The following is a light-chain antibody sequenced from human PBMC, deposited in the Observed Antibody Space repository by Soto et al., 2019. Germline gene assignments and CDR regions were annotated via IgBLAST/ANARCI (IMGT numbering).Light chain of an antibody. V-gene: IGKV3-15*01. J-gene: IGKJ2*01. CDR2: GAS. CDR1: QSVSSN. Sequence: EIVMTQSPATLSVSPGERATLSCRASQSVSSNLAWYQQKPGQAPRLLIYGASTRATGIPARFSGSGSGTEFTLTISSLHSEDFAVYYCQPYNNWPPGPFGQGTKLEIK. CDR3: QPYNNWPPGP.